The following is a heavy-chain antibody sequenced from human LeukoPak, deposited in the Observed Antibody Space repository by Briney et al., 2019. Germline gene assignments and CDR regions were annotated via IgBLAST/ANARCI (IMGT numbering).Heavy chain of an antibody. J-gene: IGHJ4*02. V-gene: IGHV3-7*01. CDR1: GFTLSSFW. D-gene: IGHD3-3*01. CDR3: ATDRGWRTSGYYLYYFEY. Sequence: GGSLRLSCAASGFTLSSFWMNWVRQAPGKGLEWVANIKQDGDEKYYVDSVRGRFTISRDNTMNSLYLQMSSLRAEDTAVYYCATDRGWRTSGYYLYYFEYWGQGTLVTFSS. CDR2: IKQDGDEK.